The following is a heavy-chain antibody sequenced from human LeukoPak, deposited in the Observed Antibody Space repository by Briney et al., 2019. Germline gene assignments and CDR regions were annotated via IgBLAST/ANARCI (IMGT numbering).Heavy chain of an antibody. Sequence: ASLKVSCKASGYTFTGYYMHWVRQAPGQGLEWMGRINPHSGGTNYAQKFQGRVTMTRDTSISTAYMELSRLRSDDTAVYYCARDGGGITFGGVIVRPDYWGQGTLVTVSS. D-gene: IGHD3-16*02. CDR2: INPHSGGT. V-gene: IGHV1-2*06. J-gene: IGHJ4*02. CDR3: ARDGGGITFGGVIVRPDY. CDR1: GYTFTGYY.